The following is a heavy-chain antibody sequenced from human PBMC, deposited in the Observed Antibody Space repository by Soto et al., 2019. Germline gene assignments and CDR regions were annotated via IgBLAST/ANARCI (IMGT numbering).Heavy chain of an antibody. D-gene: IGHD1-26*01. V-gene: IGHV6-1*01. J-gene: IGHJ3*02. CDR1: GDSVSSNSAG. CDR3: AWIDIATATVDAFDT. CDR2: KYYRSKWYN. Sequence: VQLQQSGPGLVKPSQTLSLTCAVSGDSVSSNSAGWNWIRLSPSSSLAWLGRKYYRSKWYNDYAVSVKSLITITTDTSKNHFSLQLNSMTLVDTALYYCAWIDIATATVDAFDTWGQGTTVTVSS.